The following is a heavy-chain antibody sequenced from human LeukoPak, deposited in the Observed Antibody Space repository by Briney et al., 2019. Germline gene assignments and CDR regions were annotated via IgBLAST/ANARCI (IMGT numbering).Heavy chain of an antibody. D-gene: IGHD6-13*01. J-gene: IGHJ4*02. Sequence: ASVKVSCKASGYTFTSYGISWVRQAPGQGLEWMGWISAYNGNTNYAQKLQGRVTMTTDISTSTAYMELRSLRSDDAAVYYCATLPLSSSWDQFDYWGQGTPVTVSS. V-gene: IGHV1-18*01. CDR1: GYTFTSYG. CDR3: ATLPLSSSWDQFDY. CDR2: ISAYNGNT.